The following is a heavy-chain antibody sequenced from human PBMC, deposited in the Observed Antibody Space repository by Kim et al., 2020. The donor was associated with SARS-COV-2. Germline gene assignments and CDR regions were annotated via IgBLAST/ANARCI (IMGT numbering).Heavy chain of an antibody. CDR3: ATDRTTVTTWVRIFDY. D-gene: IGHD4-17*01. CDR1: GFIFTSCA. Sequence: GGSLRLSCAASGFIFTSCAMHWVRQSPGKGLEWVAAISYDGSTKYYADSVKGRFTISRHNSKNTLYLQMSSLTTEDTALYYCATDRTTVTTWVRIFDYWGQGTLVTVSS. V-gene: IGHV3-30*04. CDR2: ISYDGSTK. J-gene: IGHJ4*02.